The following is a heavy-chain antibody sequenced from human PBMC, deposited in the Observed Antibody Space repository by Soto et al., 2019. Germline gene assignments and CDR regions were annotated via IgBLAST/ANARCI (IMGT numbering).Heavy chain of an antibody. CDR3: ARGAVGNSANYWYFDL. V-gene: IGHV4-30-2*01. CDR1: GGSISSGGYS. Sequence: QLQLQESGSGLVKPSQTLSLTCAVSGGSISSGGYSWSWIRQPPGKGLEWIGYIYHSGRTYYNPALKSRVTISVDRSKNQFSRKLSSVTAADTAVYYCARGAVGNSANYWYFDLWGRGTLVTVSS. D-gene: IGHD4-4*01. CDR2: IYHSGRT. J-gene: IGHJ2*01.